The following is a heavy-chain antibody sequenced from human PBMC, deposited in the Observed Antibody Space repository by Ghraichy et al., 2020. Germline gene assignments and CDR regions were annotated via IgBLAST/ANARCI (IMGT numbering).Heavy chain of an antibody. CDR3: ARGEYSSSWYYAFDI. CDR2: ISYDGSNK. CDR1: GFTFSSYA. J-gene: IGHJ3*02. D-gene: IGHD6-13*01. V-gene: IGHV3-30*04. Sequence: GGSLRLSCAASGFTFSSYAMHWVRQAPGKGLEWVAVISYDGSNKYYADSVKGRFTISRDNSKNTLYLQMNSLRAEDTAVYYCARGEYSSSWYYAFDIWGQGTMVTVSS.